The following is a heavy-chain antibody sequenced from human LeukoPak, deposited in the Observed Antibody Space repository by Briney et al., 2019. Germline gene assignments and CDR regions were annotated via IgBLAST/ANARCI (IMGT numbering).Heavy chain of an antibody. V-gene: IGHV5-51*01. CDR2: YYPGGSDS. D-gene: IGHD2-2*01. CDR1: GSSITNYW. J-gene: IGHJ6*02. Sequence: CSNSCGSSITNYWIGWGRPLRGKVVEGLVIYYPGGSDSRYSPSFRGQVTISVDKSNSTVYLQWSSLKASDTAMYYCARYSIPGCSSTGGYHSFYYYSMDVWGQRTTVTVS. CDR3: ARYSIPGCSSTGGYHSFYYYSMDV.